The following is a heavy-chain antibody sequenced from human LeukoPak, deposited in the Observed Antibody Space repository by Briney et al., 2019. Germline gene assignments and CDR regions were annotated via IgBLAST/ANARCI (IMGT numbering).Heavy chain of an antibody. V-gene: IGHV1-69*04. J-gene: IGHJ5*02. CDR2: IIPILGIA. CDR3: ARDAYCSGGSCYGNNWFDP. D-gene: IGHD2-15*01. CDR1: GGTFSSYT. Sequence: SVKVSCKASGGTFSSYTISWVRQAPGQGPEWMGRIIPILGIAKYAQKFQGRVTITADKSTSTAYMELSSLRSEDTAVYYCARDAYCSGGSCYGNNWFDPWGQGTLVTVSS.